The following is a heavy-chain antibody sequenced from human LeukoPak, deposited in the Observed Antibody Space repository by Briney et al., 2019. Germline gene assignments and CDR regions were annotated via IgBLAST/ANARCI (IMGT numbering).Heavy chain of an antibody. CDR2: ISGSGGST. Sequence: GGSLRLSCAASGFTFTRYAMRWVRHAPGRGGEWVSAISGSGGSTYYADSLQCRFTISTDNSKNTLYLQMNSLRAEDTAVYYCAKPPYDSSAGAPTFDYWGQGSLVTVS. CDR3: AKPPYDSSAGAPTFDY. J-gene: IGHJ4*02. D-gene: IGHD3-22*01. CDR1: GFTFTRYA. V-gene: IGHV3-23*01.